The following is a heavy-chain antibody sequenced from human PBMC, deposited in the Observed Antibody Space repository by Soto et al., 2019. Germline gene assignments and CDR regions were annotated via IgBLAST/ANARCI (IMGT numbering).Heavy chain of an antibody. V-gene: IGHV1-69*08. CDR3: AREVLESVACTVKRRPWFDP. J-gene: IGHJ5*02. CDR2: IIPILGIA. CDR1: GGTFSSYT. D-gene: IGHD6-19*01. Sequence: QVQLVQSGAEVQKPGSSVKVSCKASGGTFSSYTISWVRQAPGQGLEWMGRIIPILGIANYAQKFQGRVTITADKSTSTAYMELSSLRSEDTAVYYCAREVLESVACTVKRRPWFDPWGQGTLVTVSS.